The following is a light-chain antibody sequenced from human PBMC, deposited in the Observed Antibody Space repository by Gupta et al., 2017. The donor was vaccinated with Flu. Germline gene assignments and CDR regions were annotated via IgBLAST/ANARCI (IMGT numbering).Light chain of an antibody. Sequence: DVVMAQSPDILAVSLGERATINCKSSLSVFNSKNYLAWYQQRPGQAPKLLIYWASTRESGVPDRFSGSGSETDFTLTISSLQAEDVAVYCCQQDDKNPQTFGQGTKVEIK. CDR1: LSVFNSKNY. J-gene: IGKJ1*01. V-gene: IGKV4-1*01. CDR3: QQDDKNPQT. CDR2: WAS.